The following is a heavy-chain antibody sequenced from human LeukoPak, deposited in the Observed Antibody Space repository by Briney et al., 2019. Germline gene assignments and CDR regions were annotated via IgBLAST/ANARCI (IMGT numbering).Heavy chain of an antibody. CDR1: GYTFTSYG. CDR3: ARDPNSWIWSLDSSGYHY. V-gene: IGHV1-18*01. CDR2: ISAYNGNT. J-gene: IGHJ4*02. D-gene: IGHD3-22*01. Sequence: GASVKVSCKSSGYTFTSYGISWVRQAPGQGLQWMGCISAYNGNTNYAQKLQDRVTMTTDTSTSTAYMELRSLRSDDTAVYYCARDPNSWIWSLDSSGYHYWGQGTLVTVSS.